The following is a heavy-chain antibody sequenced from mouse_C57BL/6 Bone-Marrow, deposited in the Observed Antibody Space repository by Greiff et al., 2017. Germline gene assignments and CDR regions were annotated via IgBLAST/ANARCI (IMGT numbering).Heavy chain of an antibody. Sequence: QIHVKQSGAELVRPGASVTLSCKASGYTFTDYEMHWVKQTPVHGLEWIGALDPETGGTAYNQKFKGKAILTADKSSSTAYMELRSLTSEDSAVYYCTREGYGNFAWFAYWGQGTLVTVSA. CDR3: TREGYGNFAWFAY. CDR2: LDPETGGT. CDR1: GYTFTDYE. D-gene: IGHD2-10*02. J-gene: IGHJ3*01. V-gene: IGHV1-15*01.